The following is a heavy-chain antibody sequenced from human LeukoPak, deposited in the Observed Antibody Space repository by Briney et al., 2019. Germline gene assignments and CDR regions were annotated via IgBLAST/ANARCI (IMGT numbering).Heavy chain of an antibody. J-gene: IGHJ4*02. CDR3: ARGKDTGRQYNFDH. Sequence: GGSLRLSCAASGFSFSNFGMGWVRQAPGKGLECVSPINGRGGSTSYADFVKGRFTISRDNSKNTLYLQMNGLRPEDTAVYYCARGKDTGRQYNFDHWGQGILATVAS. CDR1: GFSFSNFG. CDR2: INGRGGST. V-gene: IGHV3-23*01. D-gene: IGHD5-18*01.